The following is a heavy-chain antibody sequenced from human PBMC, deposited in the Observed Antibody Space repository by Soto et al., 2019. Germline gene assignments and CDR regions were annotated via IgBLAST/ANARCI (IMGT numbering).Heavy chain of an antibody. Sequence: QVPLVQSGAEVKKPGASVKVSCKASGYTFNNYGISWVRQAPGQELEWMGWIGPYNGNTDHAQNFQGRVTMTTDTSTNTAYMELRSVRSDDTALYYCARCYCSVGSCYTCWHSDLWGRGTLVTVSS. D-gene: IGHD2-15*01. CDR1: GYTFNNYG. J-gene: IGHJ2*01. V-gene: IGHV1-18*01. CDR3: ARCYCSVGSCYTCWHSDL. CDR2: IGPYNGNT.